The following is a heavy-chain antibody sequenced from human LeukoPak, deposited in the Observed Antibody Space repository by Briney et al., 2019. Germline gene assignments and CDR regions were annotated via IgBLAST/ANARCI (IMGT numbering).Heavy chain of an antibody. CDR3: AKDWHILTGRNCFDP. Sequence: ASVRVSCKASGYTFNNYGISWVRQAPGQGLEWVGWVTSYNGDTNYAQRFQGRVTMSTDTSTSTAYMELRSLRLDDTAIYYCAKDWHILTGRNCFDPWGQGTLVTVSS. CDR2: VTSYNGDT. CDR1: GYTFNNYG. V-gene: IGHV1-18*01. D-gene: IGHD3-9*01. J-gene: IGHJ5*02.